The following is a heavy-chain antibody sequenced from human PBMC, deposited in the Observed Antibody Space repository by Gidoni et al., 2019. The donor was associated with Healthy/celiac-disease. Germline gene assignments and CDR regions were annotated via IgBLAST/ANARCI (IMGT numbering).Heavy chain of an antibody. J-gene: IGHJ6*03. CDR1: VGPFSRYA. CDR3: ARGVATDYYYYYYMDV. V-gene: IGHV1-69*01. D-gene: IGHD5-12*01. Sequence: QVQLVQSGAEVKKPGSSVKVSCKASVGPFSRYAIRWVRQAPGQGLEWMGGIIPIFGTANYAQKFQGRVTITADESTSTAYMELSSLRSEDTAVYYCARGVATDYYYYYYMDVWGKGTTVTVSS. CDR2: IIPIFGTA.